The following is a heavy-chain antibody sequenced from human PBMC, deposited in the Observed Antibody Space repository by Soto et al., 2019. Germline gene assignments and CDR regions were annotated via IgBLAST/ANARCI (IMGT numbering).Heavy chain of an antibody. CDR1: GGSFSGYY. V-gene: IGHV4-34*01. J-gene: IGHJ4*02. CDR3: AGELGELSLFSFDY. Sequence: NPSETLSLTCAVYGGSFSGYYWSWIRQPPGKGLEWIGEINHSGSTNYNPSLKSRVTISVDTSKNQFSLKLSSVTAADTAVYYCAGELGELSLFSFDYWGQGTLVTVSS. CDR2: INHSGST. D-gene: IGHD3-16*02.